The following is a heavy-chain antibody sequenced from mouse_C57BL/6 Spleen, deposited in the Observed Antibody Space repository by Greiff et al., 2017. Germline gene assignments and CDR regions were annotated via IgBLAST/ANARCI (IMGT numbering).Heavy chain of an antibody. D-gene: IGHD1-1*01. V-gene: IGHV14-3*01. Sequence: EVKLVESVAELVRPGASVKLSCTASGFNIKNTYMHWVKQRPEQGLEWIGRIDPANGNTKYAPKFQGKATITADTSSNTAYLQLSSLTSEDTAIYYCARDYYGSSSFDYWGQGTTLTVSS. CDR2: IDPANGNT. CDR1: GFNIKNTY. J-gene: IGHJ2*01. CDR3: ARDYYGSSSFDY.